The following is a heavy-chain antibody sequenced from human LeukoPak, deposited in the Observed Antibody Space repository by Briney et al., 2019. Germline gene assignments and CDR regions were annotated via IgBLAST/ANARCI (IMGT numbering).Heavy chain of an antibody. CDR2: IYSGGST. D-gene: IGHD5-12*01. V-gene: IGHV3-53*01. J-gene: IGHJ4*02. CDR3: ARDVSGGYDPGYFDY. CDR1: GFTVSSNY. Sequence: PGGSLRLSCAASGFTVSSNYMSWVRQAPGKGLEWVSVIYSGGSTYYAASVKGRFTISRDNSKNTLYLQMNSLRAEDTAVYYCARDVSGGYDPGYFDYWGQGTLVTVSS.